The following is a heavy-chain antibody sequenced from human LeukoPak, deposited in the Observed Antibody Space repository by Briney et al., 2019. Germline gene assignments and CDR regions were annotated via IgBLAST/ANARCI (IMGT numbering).Heavy chain of an antibody. J-gene: IGHJ5*02. Sequence: SETLSLTCAVSGGSISSGGYSWSWIRQPPGKGLEWIGYIYYSGSTYYNPSLKSRVTISVDTSKNQFSLKLSSVTAADTAVYYCASVRTYDGDSWINRFDPWGQGTLVTVSS. CDR1: GGSISSGGYS. V-gene: IGHV4-30-4*07. CDR3: ASVRTYDGDSWINRFDP. CDR2: IYYSGST. D-gene: IGHD2-21*01.